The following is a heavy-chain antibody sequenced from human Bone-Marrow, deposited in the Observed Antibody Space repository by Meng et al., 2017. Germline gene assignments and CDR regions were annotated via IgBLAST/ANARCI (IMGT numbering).Heavy chain of an antibody. CDR3: ARGRIAAAGRAARTMDY. CDR2: INHSGST. J-gene: IGHJ4*02. CDR1: GGSFSGYY. V-gene: IGHV4-34*01. Sequence: SETLSLTCAVYGGSFSGYYWSWIRQPPGKGPEWIGEINHSGSTNYNPSLKSRVTISVDTSKNQFSLKLSSVTAADTAVYYCARGRIAAAGRAARTMDYWGQGTLVTVSS. D-gene: IGHD6-13*01.